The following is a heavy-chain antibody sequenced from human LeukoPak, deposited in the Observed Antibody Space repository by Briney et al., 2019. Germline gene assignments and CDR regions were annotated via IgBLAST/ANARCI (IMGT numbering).Heavy chain of an antibody. Sequence: ASVKVSCKASGYTFTGYYMHWVRQAPGQGLEWMGRINPNSGGTNYAQKFQGRVTMTRDTSISTAYMELSRLRSDDTAVYYCAGDCSSGSCQPTWGQGTLVTVSS. CDR3: AGDCSSGSCQPT. CDR1: GYTFTGYY. D-gene: IGHD2-15*01. V-gene: IGHV1-2*06. J-gene: IGHJ5*02. CDR2: INPNSGGT.